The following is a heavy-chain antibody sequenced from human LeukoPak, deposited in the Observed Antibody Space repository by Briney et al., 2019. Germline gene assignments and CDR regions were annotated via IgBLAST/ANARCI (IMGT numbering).Heavy chain of an antibody. CDR1: GGSISSYY. CDR2: IYHSGST. CDR3: ARGGDYGDYVFHY. D-gene: IGHD4-17*01. J-gene: IGHJ4*02. Sequence: SETLSLTCTISGGSISSYYWSWIRQPPGKGLEWIGEIYHSGSTNYNPSLKSRVTISVDTSKNQFSLKLYSVTAADTAVYYCARGGDYGDYVFHYWGQGTLVTVSS. V-gene: IGHV4-34*01.